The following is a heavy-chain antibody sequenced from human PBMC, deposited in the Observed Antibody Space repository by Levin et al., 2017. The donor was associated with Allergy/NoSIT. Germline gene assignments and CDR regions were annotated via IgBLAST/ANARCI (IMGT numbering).Heavy chain of an antibody. CDR2: IYYSGST. J-gene: IGHJ4*02. CDR3: ARDDSSSSLDY. D-gene: IGHD6-6*01. CDR1: GGSISSYY. V-gene: IGHV4-59*01. Sequence: PSETLSLTCTVSGGSISSYYWSWIRQPPGKGLEWIGYIYYSGSTNYNPSLKSRVTISVDTSKNQFSLKLSSVTAADTAVYYCARDDSSSSLDYWGQGTLVTVSS.